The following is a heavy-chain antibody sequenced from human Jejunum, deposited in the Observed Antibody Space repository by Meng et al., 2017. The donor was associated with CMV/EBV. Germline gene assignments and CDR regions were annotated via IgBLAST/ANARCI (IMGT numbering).Heavy chain of an antibody. J-gene: IGHJ4*02. D-gene: IGHD6-6*01. CDR3: ARDPSSSSGPDYFDY. CDR2: ISSSSSHI. V-gene: IGHV3-21*01. Sequence: RVSFSIYSMNWVRQAPWKGLEWVSSISSSSSHIYYAESVKGRFTISRDNAKNSLYLQMNSLRVEDTAVYYCARDPSSSSGPDYFDYWGQGTLVTVSS. CDR1: RVSFSIYS.